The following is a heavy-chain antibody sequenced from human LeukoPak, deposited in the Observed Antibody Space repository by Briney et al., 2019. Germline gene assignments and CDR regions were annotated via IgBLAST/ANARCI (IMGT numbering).Heavy chain of an antibody. Sequence: SETLSLTCAAYGGSFSGYYWSWIRQPPGKGLEWIGEINHSGSTNYNPSLKSRVTMSVDTSKNQFSLKLSSVTAADTAVYYCARDEGPYYFDYWGQGTLVTVSS. CDR2: INHSGST. CDR3: ARDEGPYYFDY. V-gene: IGHV4-34*01. J-gene: IGHJ4*02. CDR1: GGSFSGYY.